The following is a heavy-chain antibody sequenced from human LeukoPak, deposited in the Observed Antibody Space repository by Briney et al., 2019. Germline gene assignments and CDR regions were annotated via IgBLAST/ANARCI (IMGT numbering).Heavy chain of an antibody. CDR3: ARVRVIDWGSSYFDY. Sequence: SETLSLTCAVYGGSFSGYYWSWIRQPPGKGLEWIGEINHSASTNYNPSLKSRVTISVDKSKNQFSLRLISVTAADTAVYFCARVRVIDWGSSYFDYWGQGNLVTVSS. CDR2: INHSAST. V-gene: IGHV4-34*01. CDR1: GGSFSGYY. D-gene: IGHD3-9*01. J-gene: IGHJ4*02.